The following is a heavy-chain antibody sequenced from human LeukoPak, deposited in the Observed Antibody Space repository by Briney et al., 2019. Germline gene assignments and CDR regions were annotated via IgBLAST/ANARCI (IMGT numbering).Heavy chain of an antibody. V-gene: IGHV3-7*05. D-gene: IGHD4-17*01. Sequence: GGSLRLSCAASGFTFSTYSMNWVRQAPGKGLEWVANINQDGSEKYYVDSVKGRFTISRDNAKNSLYLQMNSLRAEDTAVYYCARDKSYGDSEDYWGQGTQVTVSS. CDR2: INQDGSEK. J-gene: IGHJ4*02. CDR3: ARDKSYGDSEDY. CDR1: GFTFSTYS.